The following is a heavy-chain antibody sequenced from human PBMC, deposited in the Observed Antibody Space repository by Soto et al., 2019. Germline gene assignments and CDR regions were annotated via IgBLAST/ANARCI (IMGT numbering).Heavy chain of an antibody. D-gene: IGHD6-13*01. J-gene: IGHJ4*02. CDR1: GFTFSGYW. V-gene: IGHV3-7*03. CDR2: IKQDGSEK. Sequence: GGSLRLSCAASGFTFSGYWMSWVRQAPGKGLEWVANIKQDGSEKYYVDSVKGRFTISRDNSKNTLYLQMNNLRPDDTAVYYCARYLRAAVGPTLDYWGQGTLVTVSS. CDR3: ARYLRAAVGPTLDY.